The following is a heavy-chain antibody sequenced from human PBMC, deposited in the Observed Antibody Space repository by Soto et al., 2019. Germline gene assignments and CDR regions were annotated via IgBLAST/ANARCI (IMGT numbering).Heavy chain of an antibody. V-gene: IGHV4-31*03. Sequence: SETLSLTCTVSGGSISSGGYYWSWIRQHPGRGLEWIGYTYYSGSTYYNPSLKSRVTISVDTSKNQFSLKLSSVTAAGTAVYYCAREVWRFGELLPYYYYGMDVCGQGTTVTXSS. CDR2: TYYSGST. CDR3: AREVWRFGELLPYYYYGMDV. D-gene: IGHD3-10*01. CDR1: GGSISSGGYY. J-gene: IGHJ6*02.